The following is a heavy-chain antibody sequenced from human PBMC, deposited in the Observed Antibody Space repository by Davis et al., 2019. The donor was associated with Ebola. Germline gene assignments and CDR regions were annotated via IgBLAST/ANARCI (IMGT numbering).Heavy chain of an antibody. V-gene: IGHV1-69*13. D-gene: IGHD2-15*01. Sequence: AASVKVSCKASGGTFSSYAIIWVRQAPGQGLEWMGGIIPIFGTANYAQKFQGRVTITADESTSTAYMELSSLRSEDTAVYYCARTIPEIYCSGGSCYSGEGLNWFDPWGQGTLVTVSS. J-gene: IGHJ5*02. CDR1: GGTFSSYA. CDR2: IIPIFGTA. CDR3: ARTIPEIYCSGGSCYSGEGLNWFDP.